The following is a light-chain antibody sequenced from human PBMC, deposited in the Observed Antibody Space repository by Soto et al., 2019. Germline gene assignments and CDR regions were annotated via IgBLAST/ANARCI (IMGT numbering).Light chain of an antibody. Sequence: DIQMTQSPSSLSASVGDRVTITCRASEGIRNDLGWYQQKPGKAPKVLIYDASSLESGVPLRFSGSGSGTEFTLTITSLQPDDFATYYCQQYKNYSPLTFGGGTKVDI. CDR2: DAS. J-gene: IGKJ4*01. CDR3: QQYKNYSPLT. V-gene: IGKV1-17*01. CDR1: EGIRND.